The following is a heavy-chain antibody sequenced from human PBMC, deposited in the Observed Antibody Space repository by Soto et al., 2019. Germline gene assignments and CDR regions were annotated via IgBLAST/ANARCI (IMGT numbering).Heavy chain of an antibody. CDR1: RFTFSDYY. CDR3: ARDLGYYDSSGYFDY. Sequence: QVQLVESGGGLVKPGGSLRLSCAASRFTFSDYYMTWIRQAPGKGLEWVSYISSSGDIIYYADSVKGRFTISRDNAKNSLYLQMNSLRAEDTAVYYCARDLGYYDSSGYFDYWGQGTLVTVSS. V-gene: IGHV3-11*01. CDR2: ISSSGDII. D-gene: IGHD3-22*01. J-gene: IGHJ4*02.